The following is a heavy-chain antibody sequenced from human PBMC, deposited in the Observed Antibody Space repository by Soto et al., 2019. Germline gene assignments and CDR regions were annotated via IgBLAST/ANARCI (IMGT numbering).Heavy chain of an antibody. CDR2: IIPIFGTA. CDR1: GGTFSSYA. CDR3: ARRWNGDYPNWFDP. V-gene: IGHV1-69*01. Sequence: QVQLVQSGAEVKKPGSSVKVSCKASGGTFSSYAISWVRQAPGQGLEWMGGIIPIFGTANYAQKFQGRVTITADESTSTAYRELSSLRSEDTAVYYCARRWNGDYPNWFDPWGQGTLVTVSS. J-gene: IGHJ5*02. D-gene: IGHD4-17*01.